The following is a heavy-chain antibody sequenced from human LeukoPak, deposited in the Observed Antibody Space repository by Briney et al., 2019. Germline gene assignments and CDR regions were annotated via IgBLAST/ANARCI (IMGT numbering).Heavy chain of an antibody. CDR1: DYNFATYW. D-gene: IGHD5-12*01. V-gene: IGHV5-10-1*01. J-gene: IGHJ4*02. Sequence: GESLKISCKGADYNFATYWISCVRQLPGKGLEWMGGIDPSNSYTNYSPSFQGHVTISADKSINTAYLQWRSLKASDKAINYCARLGGYDSYSSQGSLVTVSS. CDR3: ARLGGYDSY. CDR2: IDPSNSYT.